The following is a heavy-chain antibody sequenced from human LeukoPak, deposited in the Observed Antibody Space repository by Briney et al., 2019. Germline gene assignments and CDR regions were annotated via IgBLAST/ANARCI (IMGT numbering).Heavy chain of an antibody. D-gene: IGHD3-10*01. Sequence: SETLSLTCTVSGGSISSYYWSWIRQPPGKGLEWIGYIYYSGSTHYNPSLKSRVTMSVDTSKNQFSLKLSSVTAADTAVYYCARDSGTTGEVKFDPWGQGTLVTVSS. CDR3: ARDSGTTGEVKFDP. CDR1: GGSISSYY. J-gene: IGHJ5*02. CDR2: IYYSGST. V-gene: IGHV4-59*12.